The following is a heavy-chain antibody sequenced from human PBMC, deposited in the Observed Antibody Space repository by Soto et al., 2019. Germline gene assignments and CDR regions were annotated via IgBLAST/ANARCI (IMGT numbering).Heavy chain of an antibody. CDR1: GFTFSSYW. CDR2: INSDGSST. D-gene: IGHD2-15*01. J-gene: IGHJ6*02. V-gene: IGHV3-74*01. Sequence: GGSLRLSCAASGFTFSSYWMHWVRQAPGKGLVWVSRINSDGSSTSYADSVKGRFTISRDNAKNTLYLQMNSLRAEDTAVYYCAREPQYCSGGSCYYYYYGMDVWGQGTTVTVSS. CDR3: AREPQYCSGGSCYYYYYGMDV.